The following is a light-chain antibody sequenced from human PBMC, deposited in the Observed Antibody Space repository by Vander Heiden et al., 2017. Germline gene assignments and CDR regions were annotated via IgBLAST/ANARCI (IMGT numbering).Light chain of an antibody. Sequence: EIVMTQSPATLSVYPGERATLSCRASQSVSSNLAWYQQKPCQAPRLLIYGASTRATGIPARFSGSGSGTEFTLTISSLQSEDFAVYYCQQYNNWPRTFGQGTKVEIK. CDR3: QQYNNWPRT. J-gene: IGKJ1*01. CDR1: QSVSSN. CDR2: GAS. V-gene: IGKV3-15*01.